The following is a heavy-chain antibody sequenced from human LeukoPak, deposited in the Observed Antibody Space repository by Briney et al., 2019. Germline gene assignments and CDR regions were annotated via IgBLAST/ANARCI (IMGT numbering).Heavy chain of an antibody. CDR1: GYTFTSYA. V-gene: IGHV1-3*01. Sequence: ASVKVSCKASGYTFTSYAMHWVRQAPGQRLEWMGWINAGNGNTKYSQKFQGRVTITRDTSASTAYMELSSLRSEDTAVYYCARGRDTMVRGAIDYWGQGTLVTVSS. D-gene: IGHD3-10*01. J-gene: IGHJ4*02. CDR2: INAGNGNT. CDR3: ARGRDTMVRGAIDY.